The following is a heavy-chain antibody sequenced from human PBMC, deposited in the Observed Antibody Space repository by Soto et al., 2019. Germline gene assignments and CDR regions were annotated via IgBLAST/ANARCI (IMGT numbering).Heavy chain of an antibody. V-gene: IGHV1-18*01. CDR2: ISGYNGYT. CDR3: ARDRDYSHTDADVDY. D-gene: IGHD3-22*01. CDR1: GYNFNTYG. Sequence: QVQLVQSGAQVRRPGTSVRISCTTSGYNFNTYGIIWVRQAPGQGLEWMGWISGYNGYTKYAQSLEDRVTLSTDTSTRTAFLELRNLRSGETALYFCARDRDYSHTDADVDYWGQGTLVTVSS. J-gene: IGHJ4*02.